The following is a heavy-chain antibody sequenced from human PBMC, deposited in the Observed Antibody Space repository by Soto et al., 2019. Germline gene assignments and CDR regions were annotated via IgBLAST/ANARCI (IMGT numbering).Heavy chain of an antibody. CDR3: AKDLGGYYGPVGWFDP. Sequence: GGSLRLSCAASGFTFSSYAMSWVRQAPGKGLEWVSAISGSGGSTYYADSVRGRFTISRDNSKNTLSLQMNSLRAEDTALYYCAKDLGGYYGPVGWFDPWGQRTLVTVSS. V-gene: IGHV3-23*01. CDR2: ISGSGGST. J-gene: IGHJ5*01. D-gene: IGHD3-10*01. CDR1: GFTFSSYA.